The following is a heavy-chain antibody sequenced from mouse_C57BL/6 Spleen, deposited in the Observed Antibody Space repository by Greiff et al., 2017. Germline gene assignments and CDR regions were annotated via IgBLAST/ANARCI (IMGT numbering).Heavy chain of an antibody. J-gene: IGHJ2*01. CDR3: ARGVYYGNYRDY. CDR1: GYAFSSYW. D-gene: IGHD2-1*01. Sequence: QVQLQQSGAELVKPGASVKISCKASGYAFSSYWMNWVKQRPGKGLEWIGQIYPGDGDTNYNGKFKGKATLTADKSSSTAYMQLSSLTSEDSAVYYCARGVYYGNYRDYWGQGTTLTVSS. CDR2: IYPGDGDT. V-gene: IGHV1-80*01.